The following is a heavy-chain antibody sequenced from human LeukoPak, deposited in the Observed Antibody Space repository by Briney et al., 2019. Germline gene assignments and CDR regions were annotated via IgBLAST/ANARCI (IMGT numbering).Heavy chain of an antibody. CDR1: GFTFDDYG. CDR3: AKGGGGRLMYYYYMDV. V-gene: IGHV3-20*04. J-gene: IGHJ6*03. D-gene: IGHD3-16*01. CDR2: INWNGGST. Sequence: GGSLRLSCAASGFTFDDYGMSWVRQAPGKGLEWVSGINWNGGSTGYADSVKGRFTISRDNAKNSLYLQMNSLRAEDTALYYCAKGGGGRLMYYYYMDVWGKGTTVTVSS.